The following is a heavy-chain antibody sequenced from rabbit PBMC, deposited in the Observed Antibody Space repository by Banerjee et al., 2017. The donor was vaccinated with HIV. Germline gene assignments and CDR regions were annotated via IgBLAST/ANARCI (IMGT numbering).Heavy chain of an antibody. J-gene: IGHJ6*01. V-gene: IGHV1S47*01. D-gene: IGHD2-1*01. CDR1: GFDFSSYG. CDR2: ISTGDGST. CDR3: VRAGDDYGDPNTYGMDL. Sequence: QEQLEESGGGLVQPGGSLKLSCKASGFDFSSYGVSWVRQAPGKGLEWIGYISTGDGSTYYASWVNGRFTISSHNAQNTLYLQLNSLTAADTATYFCVRAGDDYGDPNTYGMDLWGPGTLVTVS.